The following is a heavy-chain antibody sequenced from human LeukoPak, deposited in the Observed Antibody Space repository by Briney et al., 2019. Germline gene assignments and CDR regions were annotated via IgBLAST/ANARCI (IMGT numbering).Heavy chain of an antibody. J-gene: IGHJ4*02. D-gene: IGHD3-10*01. CDR2: ISGSGGST. CDR3: AKAQTGGLRNSPYDY. Sequence: GGSLRLSCAASGFTFSSYGMSWVRQAPGKGLEWVSAISGSGGSTYSADSVKGRFTISRDNSKNTLYLQMNSLRAEDTAVYYCAKAQTGGLRNSPYDYWGQGTLVTVSS. V-gene: IGHV3-23*01. CDR1: GFTFSSYG.